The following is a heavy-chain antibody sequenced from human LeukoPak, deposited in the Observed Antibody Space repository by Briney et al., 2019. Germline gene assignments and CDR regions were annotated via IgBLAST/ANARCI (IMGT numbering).Heavy chain of an antibody. J-gene: IGHJ4*02. V-gene: IGHV3-66*01. CDR1: GFTVSSNY. Sequence: GGSLRLSCAASGFTVSSNYMSSVRQAPGEGLEWVSVIYSGGSTYYADSVKGRFTISRDNSKNTLYLQMNSLRAEDTAVYYCASPLAYCGGDCYNDYWGQGTLVTVSS. D-gene: IGHD2-21*02. CDR3: ASPLAYCGGDCYNDY. CDR2: IYSGGST.